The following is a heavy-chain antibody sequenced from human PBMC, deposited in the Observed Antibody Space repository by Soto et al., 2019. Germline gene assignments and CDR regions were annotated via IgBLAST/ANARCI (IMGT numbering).Heavy chain of an antibody. CDR1: GFTFSDYY. J-gene: IGHJ4*02. CDR2: ISSSGSTI. D-gene: IGHD6-19*01. V-gene: IGHV3-11*01. Sequence: GGSLRLSCAASGFTFSDYYMSWIRQAPGKGLEWVSYISSSGSTIYYADSVKGRFTISRDNAKNSLYLQMNSLRAEDTAVYYCARDQWAGSSDFDYWGQGTLVTVSS. CDR3: ARDQWAGSSDFDY.